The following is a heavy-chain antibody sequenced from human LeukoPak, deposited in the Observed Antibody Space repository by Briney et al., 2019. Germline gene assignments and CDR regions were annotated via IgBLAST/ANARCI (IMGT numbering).Heavy chain of an antibody. Sequence: SVKGRFTISRDNAKNSPYLQMSSLRAEDTAVYYCARRSPNYYFDYWGQRTPVTVSS. CDR3: ARRSPNYYFDY. J-gene: IGHJ4*02. V-gene: IGHV3-21*01.